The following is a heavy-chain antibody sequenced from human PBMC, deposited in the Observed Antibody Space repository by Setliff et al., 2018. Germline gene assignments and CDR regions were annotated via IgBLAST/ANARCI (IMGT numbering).Heavy chain of an antibody. D-gene: IGHD2-2*01. CDR1: GGSISDYY. CDR2: IYDSGRT. J-gene: IGHJ4*02. CDR3: ARGEGCNDGICLYQFDF. V-gene: IGHV4-4*07. Sequence: KPSETLSLTCTVSGGSISDYYWSWIRQPAGKGLEWIGRIYDSGRTDYNPSLTSRVTMSLDTSKNQFSLKVTSATAADTAVYYCARGEGCNDGICLYQFDFWGQGTLVTVSS.